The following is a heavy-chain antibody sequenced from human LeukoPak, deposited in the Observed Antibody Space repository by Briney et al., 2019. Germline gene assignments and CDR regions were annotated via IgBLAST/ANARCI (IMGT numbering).Heavy chain of an antibody. J-gene: IGHJ4*02. CDR3: SALTSRGLSDS. Sequence: GGSLRLSCAASGFTFTNAWMNWVRQAPGKGLEWVGRIKSKADGETIDYAAPVKGRFTFSRDDSKNMLYLQMNSLKSEDTAVYYCSALTSRGLSDSWGQGTLVTVSS. CDR2: IKSKADGETI. V-gene: IGHV3-15*07. D-gene: IGHD1-20*01. CDR1: GFTFTNAW.